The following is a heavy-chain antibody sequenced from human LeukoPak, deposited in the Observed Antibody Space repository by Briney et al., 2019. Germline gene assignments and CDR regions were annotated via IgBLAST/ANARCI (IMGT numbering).Heavy chain of an antibody. CDR1: GYTFTGYY. CDR2: INPNSGGT. J-gene: IGHJ5*02. CDR3: ARDGGYSSSWFVPGRGYNWFDP. Sequence: ASEKVSCKASGYTFTGYYMHWVRQAPGQVLEWMGWINPNSGGTNYAQKFQGRVTMTRDTSISTAYMELSSLRSEDTAAYYCARDGGYSSSWFVPGRGYNWFDPWGQGTLVTVSS. D-gene: IGHD6-13*01. V-gene: IGHV1-2*02.